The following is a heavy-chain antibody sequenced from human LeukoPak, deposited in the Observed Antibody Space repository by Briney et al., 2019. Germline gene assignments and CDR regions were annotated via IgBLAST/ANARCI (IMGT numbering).Heavy chain of an antibody. Sequence: SVKVSCKASGGTFSSYAISWVRQAPGQGLEWMGGIIPIFGTANYAQKFQGRVTITADESTSTAYMELSSLRSEDTAVYYCARLEVIAYYFDYWGQGTLVTVSS. CDR3: ARLEVIAYYFDY. CDR1: GGTFSSYA. V-gene: IGHV1-69*13. J-gene: IGHJ4*02. D-gene: IGHD2-21*01. CDR2: IIPIFGTA.